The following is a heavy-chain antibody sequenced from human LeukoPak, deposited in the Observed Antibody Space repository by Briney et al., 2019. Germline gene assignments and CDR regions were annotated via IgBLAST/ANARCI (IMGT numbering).Heavy chain of an antibody. Sequence: GESLKISGKGSGYSFTSYWIGWVRQMRGKVLEWIGIIYPGDSDTRYSPSCQGQVTISADKSISTAYLQWSSLKASDTAMYYCARHSGVGGFLPFDYWGPGTLVTVSS. CDR3: ARHSGVGGFLPFDY. CDR2: IYPGDSDT. J-gene: IGHJ4*02. V-gene: IGHV5-51*01. D-gene: IGHD2-15*01. CDR1: GYSFTSYW.